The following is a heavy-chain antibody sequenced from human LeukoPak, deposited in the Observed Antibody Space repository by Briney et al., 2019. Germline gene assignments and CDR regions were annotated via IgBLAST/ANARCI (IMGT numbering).Heavy chain of an antibody. D-gene: IGHD4-17*01. Sequence: PSETLSLTCTVSGGSISSGSYYWSLIRQPAGKGLEWIGRIYTSGSTNYNPSLKSRVTISVDTSKNQFSLKLSSVTAADTAVYYCARSVTTVYYYYMDVWGKGTTVTVCS. CDR2: IYTSGST. V-gene: IGHV4-61*02. CDR1: GGSISSGSYY. J-gene: IGHJ6*03. CDR3: ARSVTTVYYYYMDV.